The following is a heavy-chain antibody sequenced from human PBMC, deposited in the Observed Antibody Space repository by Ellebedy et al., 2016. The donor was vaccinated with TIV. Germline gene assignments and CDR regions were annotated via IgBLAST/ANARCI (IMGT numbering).Heavy chain of an antibody. V-gene: IGHV4-4*02. Sequence: MPSETLSLTCAVSGGSISSSNWWSWVRQPPGKGLEWIGEIYHSGSTNYNPSLKSRVTISVDKSKNQFSLKLSSVTAADTAVYYCARHEATIAALSNWFDPWGQGTLVTVSS. J-gene: IGHJ5*02. CDR3: ARHEATIAALSNWFDP. CDR2: IYHSGST. D-gene: IGHD6-6*01. CDR1: GGSISSSNW.